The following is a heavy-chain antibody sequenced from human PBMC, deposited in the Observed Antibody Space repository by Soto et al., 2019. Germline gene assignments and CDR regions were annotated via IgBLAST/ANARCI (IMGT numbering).Heavy chain of an antibody. Sequence: QVQLQESGPGLVRPSETLSLTCTVSGGSISSYYWSWIRQPPGKGLEWIGYIYNSGSTNYNPSLKSWVTISVDTSKNQFSLKLSSVTAADTAVYYCAYGDSRGPFDSWGQGTLVTVSS. CDR1: GGSISSYY. D-gene: IGHD4-17*01. CDR2: IYNSGST. J-gene: IGHJ4*02. V-gene: IGHV4-59*01. CDR3: AYGDSRGPFDS.